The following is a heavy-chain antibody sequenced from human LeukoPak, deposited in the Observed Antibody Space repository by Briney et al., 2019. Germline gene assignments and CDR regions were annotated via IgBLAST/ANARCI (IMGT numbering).Heavy chain of an antibody. J-gene: IGHJ3*01. D-gene: IGHD3-22*01. CDR2: ISGNGDST. CDR3: EKDFRITVIVVHTSAFEV. V-gene: IGHV3-64D*06. Sequence: GGSLRLSCSASGFTFSTYAMHWVREAPGKGLEYVSGISGNGDSTYYTESVKGRFIISRDSSKNTLYLQMSSLRAEDTAVYYCEKDFRITVIVVHTSAFEVWGQGTMVTISS. CDR1: GFTFSTYA.